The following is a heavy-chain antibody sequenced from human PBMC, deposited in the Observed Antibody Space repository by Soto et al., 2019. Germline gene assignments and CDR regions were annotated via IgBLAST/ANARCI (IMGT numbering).Heavy chain of an antibody. CDR1: GGSISSSSYY. D-gene: IGHD2-15*01. V-gene: IGHV4-39*01. Sequence: QLQLQESGPGLVKPSETLSLTCTVSGGSISSSSYYWGWIRQPPGKGLEWIGSIYYSGSTYYNPSRMRRVTISVDTSTNQFSLKLSSVTAADTAVYYGARHALIVVVVDAIWFDPWGQGTLVTVSS. J-gene: IGHJ5*02. CDR2: IYYSGST. CDR3: ARHALIVVVVDAIWFDP.